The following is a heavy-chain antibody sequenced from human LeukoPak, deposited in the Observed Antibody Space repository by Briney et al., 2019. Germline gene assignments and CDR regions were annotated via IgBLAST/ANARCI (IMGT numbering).Heavy chain of an antibody. CDR2: INPNSGET. V-gene: IGHV1-2*02. CDR1: GSTFTVAY. CDR3: TRVLFNSGYDY. D-gene: IGHD3-9*01. Sequence: ASVKVSCKTSGSTFTVAYMYWVRQAPGQGLEWIGWINPNSGETKFAQKFQGRVTTTRSTSISTVYMDLGGLRSDDTAVYYCTRVLFNSGYDYWGQGGMVTVSS. J-gene: IGHJ4*02.